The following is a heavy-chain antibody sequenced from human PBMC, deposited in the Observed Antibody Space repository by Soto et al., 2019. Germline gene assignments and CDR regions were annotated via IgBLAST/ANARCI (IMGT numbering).Heavy chain of an antibody. V-gene: IGHV4-39*01. CDR3: ARTRDLEWENNWFDP. CDR1: GGSTRSTSFY. CDR2: IFYSGST. J-gene: IGHJ5*02. Sequence: QLQLQESGPGLVKPSETLSLTCTVSGGSTRSTSFYWDWIRQPPGKGLEWIGSIFYSGSTYYSASLTGRVTISVATSKNQFSLKLSSVTAADTAVYYCARTRDLEWENNWFDPWGQGTLVTVSS. D-gene: IGHD3-3*01.